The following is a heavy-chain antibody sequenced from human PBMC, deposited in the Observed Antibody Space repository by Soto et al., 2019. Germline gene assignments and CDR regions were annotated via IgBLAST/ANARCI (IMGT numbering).Heavy chain of an antibody. CDR1: GFTFSSYS. J-gene: IGHJ1*01. D-gene: IGHD2-2*01. CDR3: ANAYCSSTSCRAEYLQH. Sequence: PGGSLRLSCAASGFTFSSYSMSWVRQAPGKGLEWVSAISGSGGTSYYADSVKGRFTISRDNSKNTVYLQMNSLRAEDTAVYFCANAYCSSTSCRAEYLQHWSQGTLVTVSS. CDR2: ISGSGGTS. V-gene: IGHV3-23*01.